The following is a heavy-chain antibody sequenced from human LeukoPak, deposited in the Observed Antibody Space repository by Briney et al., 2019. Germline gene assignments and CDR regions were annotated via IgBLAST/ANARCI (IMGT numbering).Heavy chain of an antibody. Sequence: GGSLRLSCAASGFTVSSNYMAWVRQAPGKGLEWVSIVYDAGNTVYADSVKGRFTISRDSSKGTLSLQMNSLRAEDTAVYYCASGKQWLAFDYWGQGTLVTVSS. D-gene: IGHD6-19*01. CDR2: VYDAGNT. J-gene: IGHJ4*02. V-gene: IGHV3-66*01. CDR1: GFTVSSNY. CDR3: ASGKQWLAFDY.